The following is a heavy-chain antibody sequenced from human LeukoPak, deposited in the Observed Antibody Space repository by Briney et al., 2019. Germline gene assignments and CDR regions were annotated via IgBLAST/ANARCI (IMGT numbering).Heavy chain of an antibody. CDR2: INPNSGGT. Sequence: ASVKVSGKASGYTFTGYYMHWVRQAPGQGLEWMGWINPNSGGTNYAQKFQGWVTMTRDTSISTAYMELSRLRSDDTAVYYCARGGELRYFDWLLSGAFDIWGQGTMVTVSS. J-gene: IGHJ3*02. CDR3: ARGGELRYFDWLLSGAFDI. D-gene: IGHD3-9*01. V-gene: IGHV1-2*04. CDR1: GYTFTGYY.